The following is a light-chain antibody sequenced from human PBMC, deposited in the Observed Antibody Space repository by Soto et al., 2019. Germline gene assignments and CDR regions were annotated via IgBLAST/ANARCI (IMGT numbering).Light chain of an antibody. V-gene: IGLV2-11*01. CDR1: SSDVGGYSY. CDR3: CSYAGAFTYV. Sequence: QSVLTQPRSVSGSPGHSVTISFTGTSSDVGGYSYVSWYQQHPGKAPKLMISDVSKRPSGVPDRFSGSKFGNTASLTISGLQAEDEADYYCCSYAGAFTYVFGSGTKVT. CDR2: DVS. J-gene: IGLJ1*01.